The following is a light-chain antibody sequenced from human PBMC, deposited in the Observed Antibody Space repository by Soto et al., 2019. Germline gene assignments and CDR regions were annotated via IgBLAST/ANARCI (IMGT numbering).Light chain of an antibody. CDR3: QQSYSTLFS. CDR1: QTIIRY. CDR2: AAS. V-gene: IGKV1-39*01. J-gene: IGKJ3*01. Sequence: DIQMTQSPSSLSASVGDRVTITCRASQTIIRYLNWYQQQPGRAPNLLIYAASNLQSGVPSRFSGSASGTEFTLTISSLQPEDFATYYCQQSYSTLFSFGPGTKVEIK.